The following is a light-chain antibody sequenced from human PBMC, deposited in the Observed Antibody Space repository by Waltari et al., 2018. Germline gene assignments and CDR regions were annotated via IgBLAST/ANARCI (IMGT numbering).Light chain of an antibody. CDR1: QGISND. CDR3: QQYRNYPVT. J-gene: IGKJ4*02. Sequence: DSPMAQSLFSLSAVVRDRVTITCRASQGISNDLAWFQQKPGKAPKSLIYSASNLHSGVPSRFSGSGSGTDFTLTISSLQSDDFATYYCQQYRNYPVTFGGGTKLEIK. CDR2: SAS. V-gene: IGKV1-16*01.